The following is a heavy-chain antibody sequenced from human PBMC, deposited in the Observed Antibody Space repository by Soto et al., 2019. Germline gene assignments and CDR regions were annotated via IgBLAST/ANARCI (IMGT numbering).Heavy chain of an antibody. Sequence: SVQVSCKASGGTFSSYAISWVRQAPGQGLEWMGGIIPIFGTANYAQKFQGRVTITADESTSTAYMELSSLRSEDTAVYYCAXDRRTIFGVVIINWFDPWGQGTLVTVSS. J-gene: IGHJ5*02. CDR3: AXDRRTIFGVVIINWFDP. CDR2: IIPIFGTA. CDR1: GGTFSSYA. V-gene: IGHV1-69*13. D-gene: IGHD3-3*01.